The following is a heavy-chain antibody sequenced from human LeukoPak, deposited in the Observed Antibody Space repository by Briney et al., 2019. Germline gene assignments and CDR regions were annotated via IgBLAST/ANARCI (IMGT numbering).Heavy chain of an antibody. CDR1: GYTFTGYY. CDR2: INPNSGGT. Sequence: GASVKVSCKASGYTFTGYYMHWVRQAPGQGLEWMGWINPNSGGTNYAQKFQGRVTMTRDTSISTAYMALSRLRSDDTAVYYCASQLILDCSSTSCYRSRPDYYYYYGMDVWGQGTTVTVSS. D-gene: IGHD2-2*01. CDR3: ASQLILDCSSTSCYRSRPDYYYYYGMDV. V-gene: IGHV1-2*02. J-gene: IGHJ6*02.